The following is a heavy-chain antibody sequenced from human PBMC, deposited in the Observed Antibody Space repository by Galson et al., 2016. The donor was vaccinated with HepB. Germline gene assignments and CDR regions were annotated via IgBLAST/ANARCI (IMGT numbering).Heavy chain of an antibody. J-gene: IGHJ2*01. Sequence: SLRHCCAASGFTFTPHTMNWVRQAPGKGLESIPYISTNGAAIHYDASVKGRFTVSRANAKNSLYPQMNGLRAEDTAVYYCARVQFSSGSYWFFDLWGRGTLVTVPS. V-gene: IGHV3-48*01. CDR3: ARVQFSSGSYWFFDL. CDR1: GFTFTPHT. D-gene: IGHD5-18*01. CDR2: ISTNGAAI.